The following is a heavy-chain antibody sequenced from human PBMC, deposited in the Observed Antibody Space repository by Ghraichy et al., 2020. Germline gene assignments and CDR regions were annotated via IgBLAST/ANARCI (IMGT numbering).Heavy chain of an antibody. D-gene: IGHD3-10*01. J-gene: IGHJ4*02. Sequence: GGSLRLSCAASGFTVTSNYMSWVRQAPGKGLEWVSLVYGVGGTYYADSVKGRFAISRDSAKNTLYLQMNSLRADDTAVYYCARGAMAQGGLFDYWGQGTLVTVSS. CDR3: ARGAMAQGGLFDY. CDR2: VYGVGGT. V-gene: IGHV3-53*01. CDR1: GFTVTSNY.